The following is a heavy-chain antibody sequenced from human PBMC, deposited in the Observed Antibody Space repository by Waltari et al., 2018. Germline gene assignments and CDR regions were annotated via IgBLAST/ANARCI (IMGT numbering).Heavy chain of an antibody. CDR1: GYTFTSYG. V-gene: IGHV1-18*01. J-gene: IGHJ6*02. CDR3: ARDDDVLRFLEWFTPPNYYYGMDV. Sequence: QVQLVQSGAEVKKPGASVKVSCKASGYTFTSYGISWVRQAPGQGLEWMGWISAYNGNTNYAQKLQGRVTMTTDTSTSTAYMELRSLRSDDTAVYYCARDDDVLRFLEWFTPPNYYYGMDVWGQGTTVTVSS. CDR2: ISAYNGNT. D-gene: IGHD3-3*01.